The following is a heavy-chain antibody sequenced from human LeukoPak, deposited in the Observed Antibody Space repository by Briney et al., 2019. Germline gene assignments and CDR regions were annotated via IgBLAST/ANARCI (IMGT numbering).Heavy chain of an antibody. V-gene: IGHV3-33*01. CDR2: IWYDGSNK. CDR3: ARDRTSKMATITDY. Sequence: GGSLRLSCAASGFTFSSYGMHWVRQAPGEGLEWVAVIWYDGSNKYYADSVKGRFTISRDNSKNTLYLQMNSLRAEDTAVYYCARDRTSKMATITDYWGQGTLVTVSS. J-gene: IGHJ4*02. CDR1: GFTFSSYG. D-gene: IGHD5-12*01.